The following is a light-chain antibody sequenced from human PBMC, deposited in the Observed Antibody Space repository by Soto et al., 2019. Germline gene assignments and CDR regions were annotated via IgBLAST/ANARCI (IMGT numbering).Light chain of an antibody. CDR2: WAS. Sequence: DIVMTQSPDPLAVSLGERATIDCTSSQSVLYSSNNKDYLACYQQKPGQPPKLLIYWASTRESGVPDRFSGNGSGTDFTLTISSLQTEDVAVYYCQQYYSTPCTFGQGTKLEIK. J-gene: IGKJ2*02. CDR3: QQYYSTPCT. CDR1: QSVLYSSNNKDY. V-gene: IGKV4-1*01.